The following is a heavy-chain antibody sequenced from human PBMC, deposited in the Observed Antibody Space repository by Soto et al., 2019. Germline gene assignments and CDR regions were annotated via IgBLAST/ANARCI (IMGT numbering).Heavy chain of an antibody. D-gene: IGHD4-17*01. CDR2: ISYDGSNK. CDR1: GFTFSSYG. V-gene: IGHV3-30*03. Sequence: DSGGGVVQPGRSLRLSCAASGFTFSSYGMHWVRQARGKGLEWVAVISYDGSNKYYADSVKGRFTNSRDNSKNTLYLQMNSLRAEDTAVYYCATAPMTTAVMALDYWGQGTLVTVSS. J-gene: IGHJ4*02. CDR3: ATAPMTTAVMALDY.